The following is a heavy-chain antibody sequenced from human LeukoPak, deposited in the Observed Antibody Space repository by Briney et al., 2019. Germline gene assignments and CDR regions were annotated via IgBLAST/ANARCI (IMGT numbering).Heavy chain of an antibody. D-gene: IGHD5-18*01. Sequence: GGSLRLSCAASGFTFSSYAMSWVRQAPGKGLEWVSAISGSGGSTYYADSVKGRFTISRDNSKNTLYLQMNGLRAEDTAVYYCAKDSKDGAFLKQLWLSYYYYMDVWGKGTTVTV. V-gene: IGHV3-23*01. CDR2: ISGSGGST. CDR3: AKDSKDGAFLKQLWLSYYYYMDV. J-gene: IGHJ6*03. CDR1: GFTFSSYA.